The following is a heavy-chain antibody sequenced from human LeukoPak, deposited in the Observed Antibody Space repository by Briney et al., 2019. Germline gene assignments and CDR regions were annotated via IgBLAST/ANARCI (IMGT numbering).Heavy chain of an antibody. V-gene: IGHV3-15*01. D-gene: IGHD3-3*02. Sequence: GGSLRLSCAASGFTFSNAWMSWVRQAPGKGLEWAGRIKSKTDGGTTDYAAPVKGRFTISRDDPKDTLDLQMNSLETEDTAVYYCPTDHRRIYGGVFPDSWGQGPLVTVSS. CDR1: GFTFSNAW. CDR2: IKSKTDGGTT. CDR3: PTDHRRIYGGVFPDS. J-gene: IGHJ4*02.